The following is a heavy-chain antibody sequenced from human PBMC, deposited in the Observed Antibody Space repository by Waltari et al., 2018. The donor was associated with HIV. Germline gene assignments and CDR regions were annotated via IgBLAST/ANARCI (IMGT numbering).Heavy chain of an antibody. CDR2: INTRGDT. V-gene: IGHV4-61*02. CDR3: AREDYDQFWGSPLYIFDS. D-gene: IGHD3-16*01. Sequence: QVQLQESGPGLARSSQTLSLACSVSGASMKITRYFWSWVRPSAGRGLEWIGRINTRGDTKYNPSLKGRVVMSIDAPRKMFFLNLTSISAADTGTYFCAREDYDQFWGSPLYIFDSWGLGTVITVSS. J-gene: IGHJ4*02. CDR1: GASMKITRYF.